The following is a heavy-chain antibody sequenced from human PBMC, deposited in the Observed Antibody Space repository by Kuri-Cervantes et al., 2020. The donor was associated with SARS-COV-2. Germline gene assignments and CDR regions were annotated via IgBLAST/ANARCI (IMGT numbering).Heavy chain of an antibody. J-gene: IGHJ6*03. CDR3: ARGGGVCSSTSCPYYYYYMDV. V-gene: IGHV4-34*01. CDR1: GGSFSGYY. Sequence: SETLSLTCAVYGGSFSGYYWSWIRQPPGKGREWIGEINHSGSTNYNPSLKSRVTISVDTSKNQFSLKLSSVTAADTAVYYCARGGGVCSSTSCPYYYYYMDVWGKGTTVIVSS. CDR2: INHSGST. D-gene: IGHD2-2*01.